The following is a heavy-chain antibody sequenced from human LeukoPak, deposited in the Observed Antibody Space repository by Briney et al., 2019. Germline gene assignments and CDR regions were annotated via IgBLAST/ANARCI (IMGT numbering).Heavy chain of an antibody. J-gene: IGHJ6*02. CDR1: GFTFSSYG. V-gene: IGHV3-33*01. CDR3: ARDAYCGGDCYSLVGYYYYGMDV. Sequence: GGSLRLSCAASGFTFSSYGLHWVRQAPGKGLERVAVIWYDGSNKYYADSVKGRFTISRDNSKNTLYLQMNSLRAEDTAVYYCARDAYCGGDCYSLVGYYYYGMDVWGQGTTVTVSS. D-gene: IGHD2-21*02. CDR2: IWYDGSNK.